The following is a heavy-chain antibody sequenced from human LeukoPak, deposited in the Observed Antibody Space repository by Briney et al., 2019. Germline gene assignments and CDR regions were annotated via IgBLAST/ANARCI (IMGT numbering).Heavy chain of an antibody. Sequence: GGSLRLSCATSGFTFSNYAVSWVRQAPGKGLEWVSSISGSGGTTYYADSVKGRFTISRDNAKNSLHLQMNSLRAEDTAVYYCAGLVWSYYYYGMDVWGQGTTVTVPS. J-gene: IGHJ6*02. CDR1: GFTFSNYA. CDR2: ISGSGGTT. D-gene: IGHD6-19*01. CDR3: AGLVWSYYYYGMDV. V-gene: IGHV3-23*01.